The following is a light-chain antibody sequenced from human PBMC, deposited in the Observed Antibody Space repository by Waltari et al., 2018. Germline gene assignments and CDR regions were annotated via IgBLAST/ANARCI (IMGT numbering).Light chain of an antibody. CDR3: QQRAKWPLT. CDR2: DAS. CDR1: QSVSKF. V-gene: IGKV3-11*01. Sequence: EIVLTQSPVSLSLSPGATATLSCRASQSVSKFLAWYQHRPGPAPRLLVDDASKTATGIPARFSGSGSGTGFTLTISSLEPEDFAVYYCQQRAKWPLTFGGGTRVEI. J-gene: IGKJ4*01.